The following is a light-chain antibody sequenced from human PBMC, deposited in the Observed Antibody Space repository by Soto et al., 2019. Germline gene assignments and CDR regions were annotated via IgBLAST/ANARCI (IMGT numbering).Light chain of an antibody. J-gene: IGLJ2*01. V-gene: IGLV2-8*01. CDR2: EVS. Sequence: QSVLTQPPSASGSPGQSVTISCTGTSSDVGGYNYVSWYQQHPVKAPKLMIYEVSKRPSGVPDRFSGAKSGNTASRTVSGLQSEDEADYYCSAYAGSNNLVVGGGTKLTVL. CDR1: SSDVGGYNY. CDR3: SAYAGSNNLV.